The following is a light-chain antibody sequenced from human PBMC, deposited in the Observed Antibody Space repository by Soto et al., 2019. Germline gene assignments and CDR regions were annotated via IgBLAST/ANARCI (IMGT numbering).Light chain of an antibody. J-gene: IGLJ3*02. V-gene: IGLV8-61*01. Sequence: QTVVTQEPSFSVSPGRTVTLTCGLSAGSVSTSYYPGWYQQTPGQAPRALIYSTNTRSSGVPDRFTGSILGNKAALTITGAQAEDESHYYCMLYMGSGVWVFGGGTKLTVL. CDR3: MLYMGSGVWV. CDR1: AGSVSTSYY. CDR2: STN.